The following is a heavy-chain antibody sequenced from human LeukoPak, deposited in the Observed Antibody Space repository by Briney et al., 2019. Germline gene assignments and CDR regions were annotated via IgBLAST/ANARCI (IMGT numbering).Heavy chain of an antibody. J-gene: IGHJ3*02. CDR2: VSGSGGGT. V-gene: IGHV3-23*01. D-gene: IGHD3-9*01. Sequence: GGSLRLSCAASGFSFSSYAMSWVRQAPGKGLEWVSTVSGSGGGTYYADSVKGRFTVSRDNSKNTLYLQMNSLRAEDTAVYYCAKDFEFDILSSSVGADAFDIWGQGTVVTVSS. CDR3: AKDFEFDILSSSVGADAFDI. CDR1: GFSFSSYA.